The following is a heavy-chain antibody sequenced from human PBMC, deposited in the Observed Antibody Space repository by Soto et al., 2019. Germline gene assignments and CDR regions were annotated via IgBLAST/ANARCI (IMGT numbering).Heavy chain of an antibody. J-gene: IGHJ4*02. D-gene: IGHD3-16*02. CDR3: ARDTFGGVIGLFDY. Sequence: EVQLLESGGGLVQPGGSLRLSCAASGFTFSSYAMSWVRQAPGKGLEWVSAISGSGGSTYYADSVKGRFTISRDNSKNTLYLQMKSLRAEDTAVYYCARDTFGGVIGLFDYWGQGTLVTVSS. V-gene: IGHV3-23*01. CDR2: ISGSGGST. CDR1: GFTFSSYA.